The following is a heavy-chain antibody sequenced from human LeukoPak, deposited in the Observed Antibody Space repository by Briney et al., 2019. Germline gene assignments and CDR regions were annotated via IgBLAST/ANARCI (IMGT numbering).Heavy chain of an antibody. D-gene: IGHD6-19*01. V-gene: IGHV4-59*12. CDR3: ARAKYSSGWYKLNWFDP. Sequence: PSETLSLTCTVSGGSISSYYWSWIRQPPGKGLEWIGYIYYSGSTNYNPSLKSRVTISVDTSKNQFSLKLSSVTAADTAVYYCARAKYSSGWYKLNWFDPWGQGTLVTVSS. J-gene: IGHJ5*02. CDR2: IYYSGST. CDR1: GGSISSYY.